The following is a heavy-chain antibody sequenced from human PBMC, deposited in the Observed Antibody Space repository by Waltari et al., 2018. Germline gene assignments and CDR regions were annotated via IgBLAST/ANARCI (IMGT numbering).Heavy chain of an antibody. Sequence: EVQLVESGGGLVQPGGSLRLSCAASGFTFDGFGSRWVRLVAGRGLEWVSAISWNGGTIAYADSVKGRFTISRDNTKSSLHLQMHSLRTEDTAVYYCAKDMRLRGILITSVDFWGQGIPVTVSS. V-gene: IGHV3-9*01. CDR3: AKDMRLRGILITSVDF. CDR2: ISWNGGTI. CDR1: GFTFDGFG. J-gene: IGHJ4*02. D-gene: IGHD3-10*01.